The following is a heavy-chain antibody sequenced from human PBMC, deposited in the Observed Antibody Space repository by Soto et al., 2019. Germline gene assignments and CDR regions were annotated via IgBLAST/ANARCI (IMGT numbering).Heavy chain of an antibody. CDR1: GGSISSYY. J-gene: IGHJ6*02. V-gene: IGHV4-59*01. Sequence: QVQLQESGPGLVKPSETLSLTCTVSGGSISSYYWSWIRQPPGKGLEWIGYIYYSGSTNYNPSLNXRXTXSXXTSKNTSFLKLSSVTAADMAVYYCAREGVASSWYNYYAMAVWGQGTRVTVSS. CDR2: IYYSGST. D-gene: IGHD6-13*01. CDR3: AREGVASSWYNYYAMAV.